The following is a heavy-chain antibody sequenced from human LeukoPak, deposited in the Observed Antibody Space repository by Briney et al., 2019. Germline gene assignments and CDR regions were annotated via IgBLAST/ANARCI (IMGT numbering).Heavy chain of an antibody. J-gene: IGHJ4*01. CDR3: ARRSYSSGWYVDY. D-gene: IGHD6-19*01. Sequence: SETLSLTRALYGGSFSGYYWSWIRQPPGKGLEWIGEINHSGSTNYNPSLKSRVTISVDTSKNQFPLKLSSVAAADTAVYFCARRSYSSGWYVDYWGQGTLVNVSS. CDR2: INHSGST. V-gene: IGHV4-34*01. CDR1: GGSFSGYY.